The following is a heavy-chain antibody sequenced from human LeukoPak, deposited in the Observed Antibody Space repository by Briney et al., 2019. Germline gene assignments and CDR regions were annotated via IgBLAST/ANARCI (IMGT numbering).Heavy chain of an antibody. CDR3: ARGPPYYYCYMDV. CDR2: IYTSGST. V-gene: IGHV4-61*02. CDR1: GGSISSGSYY. Sequence: SETLSLTCTVSGGSISSGSYYWSWIRQPAGKGLEWIGRIYTSGSTNYNPSLKSRVTMSVDTSKNQFSLKLSSVTAADTAVYYCARGPPYYYCYMDVWGKGTTVTISS. J-gene: IGHJ6*03.